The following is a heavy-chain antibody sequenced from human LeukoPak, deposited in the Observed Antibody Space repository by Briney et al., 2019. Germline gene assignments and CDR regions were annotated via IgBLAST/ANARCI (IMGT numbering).Heavy chain of an antibody. CDR2: ISASSNYI. D-gene: IGHD4-17*01. CDR1: GFTFSSYA. CDR3: AQGEYYGDYYWSSALLDY. J-gene: IGHJ4*02. Sequence: GGSLRLSCAASGFTFSSYAMSWVRQAPGKGLEWVSAISASSNYILYADSVKGRFTISRDNSKNTLYLQMNSLRAEDTAVYYCAQGEYYGDYYWSSALLDYWGQGTLVTVSS. V-gene: IGHV3-23*01.